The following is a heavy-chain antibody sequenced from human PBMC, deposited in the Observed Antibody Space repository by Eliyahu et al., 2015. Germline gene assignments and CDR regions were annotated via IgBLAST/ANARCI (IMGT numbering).Heavy chain of an antibody. CDR1: GGSISSYY. J-gene: IGHJ5*02. CDR2: IYYSGST. Sequence: QVQLQESGPGLVKPSETLSLTCTVSGGSISSYYWSWIRQPPGKGLEWIGYIYYSGSTNYNPSLKSRVTISVDTSKNQFSLKLSSVTAADTAVYYCARLGYCSGGSCYLGLSWFDPWGQGTLVTVSS. V-gene: IGHV4-59*01. CDR3: ARLGYCSGGSCYLGLSWFDP. D-gene: IGHD2-15*01.